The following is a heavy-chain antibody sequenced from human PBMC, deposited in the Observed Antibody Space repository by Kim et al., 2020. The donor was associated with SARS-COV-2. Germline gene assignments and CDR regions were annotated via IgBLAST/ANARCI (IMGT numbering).Heavy chain of an antibody. J-gene: IGHJ6*02. Sequence: GGSLRLSCSASGFTFNSYAMSWVRQAPGKGLELVSVVIASGGNTYYASSVGGLFTISRDDSKTTLHLQMNSLRAEDTAIYYCAKGSGSSGDSGMDVWCQG. CDR3: AKGSGSSGDSGMDV. V-gene: IGHV3-23*01. D-gene: IGHD6-25*01. CDR2: VIASGGNT. CDR1: GFTFNSYA.